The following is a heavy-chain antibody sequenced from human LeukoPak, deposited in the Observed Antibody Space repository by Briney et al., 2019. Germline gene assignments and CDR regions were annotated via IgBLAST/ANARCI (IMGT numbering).Heavy chain of an antibody. CDR1: GGSFSGYY. D-gene: IGHD2-2*01. V-gene: IGHV4-34*01. CDR3: ARPYCSSTSCYGWDDY. Sequence: SETLSLTCAVYGGSFSGYYWSWIRQPPGKGLEWIGEINHSGSTNYNPSLKSRVTISVDTSKNQFSLKLSSVTAADTAVYYCARPYCSSTSCYGWDDYWGQGTLVTVSS. CDR2: INHSGST. J-gene: IGHJ4*02.